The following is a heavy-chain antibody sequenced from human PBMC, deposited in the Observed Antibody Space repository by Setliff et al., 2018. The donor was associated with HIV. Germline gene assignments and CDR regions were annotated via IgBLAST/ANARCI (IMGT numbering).Heavy chain of an antibody. J-gene: IGHJ4*02. Sequence: SETLSLTCAVYGGSFSGNYWTWIRQPPGKGLEWIGEINHRGTTKYNPSLKSRVTISVDTSKNQFSLKLGSVTAADTAMYYCARDRGGWELLSIWGQGTLVTVSS. V-gene: IGHV4-34*01. CDR3: ARDRGGWELLSI. CDR2: INHRGTT. D-gene: IGHD2-15*01. CDR1: GGSFSGNY.